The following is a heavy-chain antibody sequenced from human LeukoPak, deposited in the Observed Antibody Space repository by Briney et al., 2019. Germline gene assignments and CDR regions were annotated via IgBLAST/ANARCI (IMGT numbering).Heavy chain of an antibody. CDR2: ISYDGSNK. CDR1: GFTFSSYN. CDR3: ARSLGDTAMVFDY. Sequence: SGGSLRLSCAASGFTFSSYNMNWVRQAPGKGLEWVAVISYDGSNKYYADSVKGRFTISRDNSKNTLYLQMNSLRAEDTAVYYCARSLGDTAMVFDYWGQGTLVTVSS. D-gene: IGHD5-18*01. J-gene: IGHJ4*02. V-gene: IGHV3-30-3*01.